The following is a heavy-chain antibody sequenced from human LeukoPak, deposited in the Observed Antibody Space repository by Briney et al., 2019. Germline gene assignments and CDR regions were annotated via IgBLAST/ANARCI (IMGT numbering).Heavy chain of an antibody. D-gene: IGHD3-22*01. V-gene: IGHV3-7*01. CDR2: IKQDGSEK. CDR3: ARERYYYDSSVKGDY. CDR1: GFTFSSYA. J-gene: IGHJ4*02. Sequence: GRSLRLSCAASGFTFSSYAMHWVRQAPGKGLEWVANIKQDGSEKYYVDSVKGRFTISRDNAKNSLYLQMNSLRAEDTAVYYCARERYYYDSSVKGDYWGQGTLVTVSS.